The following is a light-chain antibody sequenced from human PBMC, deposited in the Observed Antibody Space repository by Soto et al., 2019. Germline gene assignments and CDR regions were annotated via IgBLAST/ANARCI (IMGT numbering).Light chain of an antibody. CDR1: QTVAKNY. Sequence: DIVLTQSPGTLSLSPGERATLSCRASQTVAKNYSAWYQQQPGPAPRLLIFGASSRPTGIPDRFSGSGSGTDFTLTSNRLEPEDFAVYYCQQYASAPLTFGGGTKVEIK. V-gene: IGKV3-20*01. J-gene: IGKJ4*01. CDR2: GAS. CDR3: QQYASAPLT.